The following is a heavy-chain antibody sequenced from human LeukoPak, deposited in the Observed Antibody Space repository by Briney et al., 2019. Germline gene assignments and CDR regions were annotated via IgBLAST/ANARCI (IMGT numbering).Heavy chain of an antibody. D-gene: IGHD3-22*01. Sequence: ASVKVSCKASGFTLTNFDINWVRRATGQGLEWMGWMNSNTGSTGYAQEFQGRVTMTRDTSIGTAYMELTNLRSEDTAVYYCARGRRGSSGPWSWYLDLWGRGTLVTASS. CDR1: GFTLTNFD. CDR3: ARGRRGSSGPWSWYLDL. CDR2: MNSNTGST. V-gene: IGHV1-8*01. J-gene: IGHJ2*01.